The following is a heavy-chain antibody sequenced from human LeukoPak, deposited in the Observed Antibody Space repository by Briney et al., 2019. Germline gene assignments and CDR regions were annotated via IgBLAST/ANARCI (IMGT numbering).Heavy chain of an antibody. V-gene: IGHV4-31*03. Sequence: SETLSLTCTVSGGSIRSGGCYWSWIRQHPAKGLEWIGYIYYSGSSHHNPSLKSRVTISEDRPKNQFSLKLSSVTAADTAVYYCARERDIVVVPAVDYWGQGTLVTVSS. CDR3: ARERDIVVVPAVDY. J-gene: IGHJ4*02. CDR1: GGSIRSGGCY. D-gene: IGHD2-2*01. CDR2: IYYSGSS.